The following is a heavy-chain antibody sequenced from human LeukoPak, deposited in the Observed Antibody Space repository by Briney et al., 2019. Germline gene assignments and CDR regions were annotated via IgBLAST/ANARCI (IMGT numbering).Heavy chain of an antibody. V-gene: IGHV1-2*02. CDR2: INPNSGDT. Sequence: ASVKDSCKASGYTFTGYYLHWVRQAPGQGLEWMGWINPNSGDTNYAQKFQGRVTMTRDTSISTAYMELSRLRSDDTAVYYCARVYSSSLDYWGQGTLVTVSS. CDR3: ARVYSSSLDY. D-gene: IGHD6-6*01. CDR1: GYTFTGYY. J-gene: IGHJ4*02.